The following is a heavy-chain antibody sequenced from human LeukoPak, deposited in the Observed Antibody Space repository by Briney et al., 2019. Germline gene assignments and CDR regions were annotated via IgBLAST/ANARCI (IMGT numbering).Heavy chain of an antibody. CDR2: VSISSGTI. V-gene: IGHV3-48*04. Sequence: GGSLRLSCAASGFTFSGHNMNWVRQAPGKGLEWISFVSISSGTIYYADSVKGRFRISRDNAKSSLDLEMNSLRAEDTAVYYCARGSARGTQDYWGQGTLVTVSS. CDR1: GFTFSGHN. J-gene: IGHJ4*02. CDR3: ARGSARGTQDY. D-gene: IGHD3-10*01.